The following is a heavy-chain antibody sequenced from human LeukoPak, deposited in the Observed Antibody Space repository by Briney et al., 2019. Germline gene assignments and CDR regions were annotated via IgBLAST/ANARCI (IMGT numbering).Heavy chain of an antibody. D-gene: IGHD6-13*01. V-gene: IGHV3-11*01. J-gene: IGHJ4*02. CDR1: GFTFSDYY. CDR3: ARERIAAAGTVFDY. CDR2: ISSSCSTI. Sequence: GGSLRLSCAASGFTFSDYYMSWIRQARGKGLEWVSYISSSCSTIYYADSVKGRFTISRDNDKNSLYLQMNSVRAEDTAVYYCARERIAAAGTVFDYWGQGTLVTVSS.